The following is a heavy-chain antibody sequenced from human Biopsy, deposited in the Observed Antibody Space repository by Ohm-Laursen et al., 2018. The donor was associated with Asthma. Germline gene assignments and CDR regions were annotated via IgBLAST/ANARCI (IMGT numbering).Heavy chain of an antibody. V-gene: IGHV1-18*01. CDR2: ISVYNGNT. CDR1: GYTFNSAG. Sequence: GASVKVSCKVSGYTFNSAGITWVRQAPGQGLEWMGWISVYNGNTKVAQKLQDRVTMITDTSTSTAYMELRSLGSDDTAVYFCARAVDYSHYYGIDVWGQGTTVTVS. D-gene: IGHD3-10*01. CDR3: ARAVDYSHYYGIDV. J-gene: IGHJ6*02.